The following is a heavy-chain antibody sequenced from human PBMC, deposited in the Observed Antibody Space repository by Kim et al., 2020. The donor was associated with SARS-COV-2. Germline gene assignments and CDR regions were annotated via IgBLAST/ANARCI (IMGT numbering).Heavy chain of an antibody. CDR2: ISYDGSNK. D-gene: IGHD2-2*02. CDR1: GFTFSSYA. J-gene: IGHJ6*02. V-gene: IGHV3-30*04. CDR3: ARGCSSTSCYTRKLWDYYYGMDV. Sequence: GGSLRLSCAASGFTFSSYAMHWVRQAPGKGLEWVAVISYDGSNKYYADSVKGRFTISRDNSKNTLYLQMNSLRAEDTAVYYCARGCSSTSCYTRKLWDYYYGMDVWGQGTTVTVSS.